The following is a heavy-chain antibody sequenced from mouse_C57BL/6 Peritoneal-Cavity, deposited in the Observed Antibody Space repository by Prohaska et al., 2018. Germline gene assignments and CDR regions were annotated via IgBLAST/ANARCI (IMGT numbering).Heavy chain of an antibody. CDR1: GIDFSRYW. CDR2: INPDSSTI. CDR3: ASTDWYFDV. Sequence: EVKLLQSGGGLVQPGGSLKLSCAASGIDFSRYWMSWVRRAPGKVLEWIGEINPDSSTINYAPSLKDKFSISRDNAKNTLYLQMSKVRSEDTALYYCASTDWYFDVWGTGTTVTVSS. V-gene: IGHV4-1*01. D-gene: IGHD1-1*01. J-gene: IGHJ1*03.